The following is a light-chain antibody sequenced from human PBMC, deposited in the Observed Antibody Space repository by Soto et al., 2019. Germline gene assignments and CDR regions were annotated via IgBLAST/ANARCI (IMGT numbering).Light chain of an antibody. CDR1: KLGDKY. V-gene: IGLV3-1*01. J-gene: IGLJ2*01. CDR3: QAGDSSTVV. Sequence: SYELTQPPSVSVSPGQTASITCSGDKLGDKYACWYQQKPGQSPVLVTFQDSKRPSGIPERSSGSNSGNTATLTTVGTQAMDEADYYCQAGDSSTVVFGGGTKLTVL. CDR2: QDS.